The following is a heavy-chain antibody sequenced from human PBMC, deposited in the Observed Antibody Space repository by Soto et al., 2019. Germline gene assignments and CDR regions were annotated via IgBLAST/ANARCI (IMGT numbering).Heavy chain of an antibody. J-gene: IGHJ3*02. CDR3: ARGSLVAVAPGGAFDI. CDR2: INPSGGST. Sequence: GASVKVSCKASGYTFTSYYMHWVRQAPGQGLEWMGIINPSGGSTSYAQKFQGRVTMTRDTSTSTVYMELSSLRSEDTAVYYCARGSLVAVAPGGAFDIWGQGTMVTVSS. V-gene: IGHV1-46*03. CDR1: GYTFTSYY. D-gene: IGHD6-19*01.